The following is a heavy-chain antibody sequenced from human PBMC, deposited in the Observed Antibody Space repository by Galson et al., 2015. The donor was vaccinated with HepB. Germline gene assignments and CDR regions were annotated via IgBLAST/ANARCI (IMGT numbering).Heavy chain of an antibody. Sequence: LRLSCATSGFTFSDYYMSWIRQAPGKGLEWVSYISSSASYKNYADSVKGRFTISRDNAKNSLYLQMNSLRAEDTAVYYCAKLRGMAWIQLSDNWFDPWGQGTLVTVSS. CDR3: AKLRGMAWIQLSDNWFDP. J-gene: IGHJ5*02. CDR2: ISSSASYK. V-gene: IGHV3-11*06. D-gene: IGHD5-18*01. CDR1: GFTFSDYY.